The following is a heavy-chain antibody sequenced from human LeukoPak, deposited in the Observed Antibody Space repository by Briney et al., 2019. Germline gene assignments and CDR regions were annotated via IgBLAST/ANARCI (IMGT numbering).Heavy chain of an antibody. V-gene: IGHV4-34*01. J-gene: IGHJ6*03. CDR2: INHSGST. Sequence: ETLSLTCAVYGGSFSGYYWSWIRQPPGKGLEWIGEINHSGSTNYNPSLKSRVTISVDTSKNQFSLKLSSVTAADTAVYYCARAGYYYYMDVWGKGTTVTISS. CDR1: GGSFSGYY. CDR3: ARAGYYYYMDV.